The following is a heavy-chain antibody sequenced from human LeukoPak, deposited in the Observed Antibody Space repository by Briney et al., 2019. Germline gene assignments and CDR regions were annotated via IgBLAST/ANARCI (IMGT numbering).Heavy chain of an antibody. CDR3: ARETRGMYAFDI. CDR1: GFTFSDYN. J-gene: IGHJ3*02. CDR2: ISRSGSTK. Sequence: GGSLRLSCAASGFTFSDYNMRWIRQAPGKGLEWVSSISRSGSTKYYADSVKGRFTISRDNAKNSLFLQMNSLRAEDTAVYYCARETRGMYAFDIWGQGTMVTVSS. V-gene: IGHV3-11*04.